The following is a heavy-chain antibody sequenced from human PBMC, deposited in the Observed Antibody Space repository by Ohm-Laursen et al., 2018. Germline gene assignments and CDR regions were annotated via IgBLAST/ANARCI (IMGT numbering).Heavy chain of an antibody. D-gene: IGHD2-15*01. CDR1: GFTFSSYG. Sequence: SLRLSCAASGFTFSSYGMSWVRQAPGKGLEWVSSISNNGAGTYYADSVKGRFTISRDNSKNTLYLRMNSLRAEDTAIYYCVKGRLAGAFDYWGQGTLVTVSS. CDR2: ISNNGAGT. J-gene: IGHJ4*02. V-gene: IGHV3-23*01. CDR3: VKGRLAGAFDY.